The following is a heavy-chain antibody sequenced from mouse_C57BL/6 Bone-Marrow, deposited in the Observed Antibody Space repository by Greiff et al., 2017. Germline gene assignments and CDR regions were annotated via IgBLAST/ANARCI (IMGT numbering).Heavy chain of an antibody. J-gene: IGHJ2*01. D-gene: IGHD1-1*01. CDR2: INPNNGGT. Sequence: EVQLQQSGPELVKPGASVKISCKASGYTFTDYYMNWVKQSPGKSLEWIGDINPNNGGTSYNQKFKGKATLTVDKSSSTAYMELRSLTSEDSAVYYCARNVFITTVVATWDFDYWGQGTTLTVSS. CDR1: GYTFTDYY. CDR3: ARNVFITTVVATWDFDY. V-gene: IGHV1-26*01.